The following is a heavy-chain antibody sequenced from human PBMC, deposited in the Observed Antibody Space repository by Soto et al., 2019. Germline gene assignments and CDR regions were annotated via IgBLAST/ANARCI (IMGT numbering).Heavy chain of an antibody. J-gene: IGHJ6*02. D-gene: IGHD3-10*01. V-gene: IGHV3-33*01. Sequence: LRLSCAASGCTFRSYCMHWVRQAPCKGLEWVAVIWYDGSNKYYADSVKGRFTISRDNSKNTLYLQMNSLRAEDTAVYYCARDGGTMVRGVIKTYYYYGMDVWGQGTTVTVSS. CDR1: GCTFRSYC. CDR2: IWYDGSNK. CDR3: ARDGGTMVRGVIKTYYYYGMDV.